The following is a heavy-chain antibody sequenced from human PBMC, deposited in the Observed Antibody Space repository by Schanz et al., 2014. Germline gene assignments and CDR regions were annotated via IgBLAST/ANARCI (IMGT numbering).Heavy chain of an antibody. CDR1: GFTFSSSS. D-gene: IGHD3-10*01. V-gene: IGHV3-48*01. Sequence: EMQLVHSGGALVQPGGSMRLSCEGSGFTFSSSSLNWVRQAPGKGLEWIAFISFGSTAIYYADSVKGRFNVPRDNAKNSLYLQMNTKNAEDTAVYFGARGGSRFDLWGQGTLVTVSS. CDR3: ARGGSRFDL. J-gene: IGHJ5*02. CDR2: ISFGSTAI.